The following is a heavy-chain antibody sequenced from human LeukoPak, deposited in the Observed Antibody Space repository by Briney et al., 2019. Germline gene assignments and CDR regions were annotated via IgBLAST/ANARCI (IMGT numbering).Heavy chain of an antibody. Sequence: GGSLRLSCAASGFTFSSYEMNWVRQAPGKGLEWLSYISSRSSTIYYADSVKGRFSISRDNAKNSLYLQMNSLRADDTAIYYCARDSSVIEPFDYWGQGTLVTVSS. J-gene: IGHJ4*02. CDR3: ARDSSVIEPFDY. CDR2: ISSRSSTI. V-gene: IGHV3-48*03. CDR1: GFTFSSYE.